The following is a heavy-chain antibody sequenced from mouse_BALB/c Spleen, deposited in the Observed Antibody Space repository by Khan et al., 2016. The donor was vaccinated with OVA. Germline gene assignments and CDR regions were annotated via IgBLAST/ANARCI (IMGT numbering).Heavy chain of an antibody. D-gene: IGHD1-1*01. Sequence: EVQLQQSGPELVKPGASVKIPCKASGYTFTDYNMDWVKQSHGKSLEWIGDITPNNGGTIYNQRFKGKATLTVDKSSSTAYMELRSLTSDDTAVYYCTRGGHGSPFDYWGQVTTLTVSS. CDR2: ITPNNGGT. CDR3: TRGGHGSPFDY. J-gene: IGHJ2*01. CDR1: GYTFTDYN. V-gene: IGHV1-18*01.